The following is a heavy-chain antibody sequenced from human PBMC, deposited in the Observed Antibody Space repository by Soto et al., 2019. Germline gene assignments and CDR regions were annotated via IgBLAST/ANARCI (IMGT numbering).Heavy chain of an antibody. J-gene: IGHJ4*02. V-gene: IGHV1-46*03. CDR1: GYTFTSFY. Sequence: ASVKVSCKASGYTFTSFYMHWVRQAPGQGLEWMGIINPSGGSTSYAQKFQGRVTMTRDTSTSTVYMELSSLRSEDTAVYYCAREIRYCSGGSCEKTHFDYWGQGTLVTVS. D-gene: IGHD2-15*01. CDR2: INPSGGST. CDR3: AREIRYCSGGSCEKTHFDY.